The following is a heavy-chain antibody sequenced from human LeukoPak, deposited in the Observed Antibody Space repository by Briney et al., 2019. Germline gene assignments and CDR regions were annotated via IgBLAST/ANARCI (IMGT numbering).Heavy chain of an antibody. CDR3: AGVRGIISRNWFDP. CDR2: IYYGGST. V-gene: IGHV4-39*01. CDR1: GGSISSSNYY. D-gene: IGHD3-10*01. Sequence: SETLSLTCSVSGGSISSSNYYWGWIRQPPGKGLEWIGTIYYGGSTYYNPSLKSRVTISVDTYKNQFSLKLSSVTAADTAVYFCAGVRGIISRNWFDPWGHGTLVTVSS. J-gene: IGHJ5*02.